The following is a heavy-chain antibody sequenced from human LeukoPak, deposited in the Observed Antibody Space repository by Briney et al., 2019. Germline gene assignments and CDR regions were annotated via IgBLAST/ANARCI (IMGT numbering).Heavy chain of an antibody. Sequence: SVKVSCKASGGTFSSYAISWVRQAPGQGLEWMGGIIPIFGTANYAQKFQGRVMITADESTSTAYMELSSLRSEDTAVYYCARGTDYGDYNFNYWGQGTLVTVSS. D-gene: IGHD4-17*01. CDR1: GGTFSSYA. CDR3: ARGTDYGDYNFNY. CDR2: IIPIFGTA. V-gene: IGHV1-69*13. J-gene: IGHJ4*02.